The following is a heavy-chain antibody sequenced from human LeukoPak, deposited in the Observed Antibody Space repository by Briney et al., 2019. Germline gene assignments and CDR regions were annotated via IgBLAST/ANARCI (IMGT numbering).Heavy chain of an antibody. CDR2: IFYTGNT. CDR1: GGSILDSTYY. Sequence: SETLSLTCTVSGGSILDSTYYWAWIRQPPGKGLAWIATIFYTGNTHYNPSLESRVTMSVDTVKNQFSLNLNSVTAADTAVYYWARQSSGYYYGWYDPWGQGTLVTVSS. D-gene: IGHD3-22*01. CDR3: ARQSSGYYYGWYDP. V-gene: IGHV4-39*01. J-gene: IGHJ5*02.